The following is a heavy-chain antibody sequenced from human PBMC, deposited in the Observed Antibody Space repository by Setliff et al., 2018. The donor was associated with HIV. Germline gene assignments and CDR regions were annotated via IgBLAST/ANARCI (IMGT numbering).Heavy chain of an antibody. V-gene: IGHV1-18*04. CDR2: ISSKNGNT. CDR1: GYTFTTYG. Sequence: ASVKVSCKASGYTFTTYGVNWVRQAPGQGLEWMGWISSKNGNTKYAQNLQGRVTMTTDTSTSTAYMELRSLRSDDTAIYYCSRSGVPPYYYYGMDVWGQGTTVTVS. D-gene: IGHD3-10*01. J-gene: IGHJ6*02. CDR3: SRSGVPPYYYYGMDV.